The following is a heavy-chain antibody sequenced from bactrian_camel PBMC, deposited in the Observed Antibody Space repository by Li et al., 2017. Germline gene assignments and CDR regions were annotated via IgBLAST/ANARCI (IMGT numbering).Heavy chain of an antibody. D-gene: IGHD1*01. CDR2: ITTGGGRG. J-gene: IGHJ4*01. V-gene: IGHV3S1*01. Sequence: HVQLVESGGDLVQPGGSLRLSCPGSGFSISNDYMAWVRQAPGKGLEWVSVITTGGGRGYYADSVKGRFTISRDNAKNTLYLQMNSLKSGDTAMYYYDTADDDSWLPSDDWGQGTDVTVS. CDR3: DTADDDSWLPSDD. CDR1: GFSISNDY.